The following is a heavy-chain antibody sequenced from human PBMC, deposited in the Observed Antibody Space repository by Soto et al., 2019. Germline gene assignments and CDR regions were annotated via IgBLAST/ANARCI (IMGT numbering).Heavy chain of an antibody. D-gene: IGHD5-18*01. V-gene: IGHV4-31*02. CDR2: IHYSGST. J-gene: IGHJ4*02. CDR3: ARGRNSYGFFDY. Sequence: WTWIRQPPGKGLEWIGYIHYSGSTYYNPSLKSRLTISVDTSKNQFSLKLSSVTVADTAVYYCARGRNSYGFFDYWGQGTPVTVSS.